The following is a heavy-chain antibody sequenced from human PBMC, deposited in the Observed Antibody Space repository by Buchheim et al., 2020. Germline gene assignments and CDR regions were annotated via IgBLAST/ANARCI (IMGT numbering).Heavy chain of an antibody. CDR3: ARANSFPQRTISEDYYYYGMDV. J-gene: IGHJ6*02. CDR1: GYTFTSYD. Sequence: QVQLVQSGAEVKKPGASVKVSCKASGYTFTSYDINWVRQATGQGLEWMGWMNPNSGNTGYAQKFQGRVTMTRNTSISTAYMELSSLRSEDTAVYYCARANSFPQRTISEDYYYYGMDVWGQGTT. D-gene: IGHD3-9*01. CDR2: MNPNSGNT. V-gene: IGHV1-8*01.